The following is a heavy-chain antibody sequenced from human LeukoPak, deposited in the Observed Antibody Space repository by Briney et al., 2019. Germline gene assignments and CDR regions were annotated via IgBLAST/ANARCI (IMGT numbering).Heavy chain of an antibody. D-gene: IGHD5-18*01. Sequence: NPGGSLRLSCAASGFTFSDYYMSWIRQAPGKGLEWVSYISSSGSTIYCADSVKGRFTISRDNAKNSLYLQMNSLRAEDTAVYYCAKGPYGTAMALDYWGQGTLVTVSS. J-gene: IGHJ4*02. CDR3: AKGPYGTAMALDY. CDR2: ISSSGSTI. V-gene: IGHV3-11*01. CDR1: GFTFSDYY.